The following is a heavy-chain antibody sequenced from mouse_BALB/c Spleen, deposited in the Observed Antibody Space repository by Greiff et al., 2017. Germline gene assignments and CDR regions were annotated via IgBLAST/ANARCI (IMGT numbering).Heavy chain of an antibody. CDR1: SYTFTDYA. J-gene: IGHJ4*01. V-gene: IGHV1-67*01. CDR2: ISTYYGNT. Sequence: VNVVESGPELVRPGVSVKISCKGSSYTFTDYAMHWVKQRHAKSLEWIGVISTYYGNTNYNQKFKGKATMTVDKSSSTAYMELARLTSEDSAVYYCAREGNYEGVDYWGQGTSVTVSS. CDR3: AREGNYEGVDY. D-gene: IGHD2-1*01.